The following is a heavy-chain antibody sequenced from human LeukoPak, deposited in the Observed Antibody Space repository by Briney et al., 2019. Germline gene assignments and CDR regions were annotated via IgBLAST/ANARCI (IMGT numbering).Heavy chain of an antibody. V-gene: IGHV3-23*01. Sequence: GGSLRLSCAASGFTFNSYAMSCVRQAPGKGLEWASSFCGSGGSPVYADCVKARFTISRHNSKNTLYLQMNSLRVEDMAVYYCAKYGVVVVATSHFDYWGQGSLVTVSS. CDR3: AKYGVVVVATSHFDY. CDR1: GFTFNSYA. CDR2: FCGSGGSP. D-gene: IGHD2-15*01. J-gene: IGHJ4*02.